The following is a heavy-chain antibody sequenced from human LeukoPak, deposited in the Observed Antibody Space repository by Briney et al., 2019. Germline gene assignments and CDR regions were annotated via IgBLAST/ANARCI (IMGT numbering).Heavy chain of an antibody. CDR2: ISAYNGNT. D-gene: IGHD2-2*01. Sequence: GASVKVSCKATGYTFTSYGISWVRQAPGQGLEWMGWISAYNGNTNYAQKLQGRVTMTTDTSTSTAYMELRSLRSDDTAVYYCARVGSIVVVPAADFDFDYWGQGTLVTVSS. CDR3: ARVGSIVVVPAADFDFDY. V-gene: IGHV1-18*01. CDR1: GYTFTSYG. J-gene: IGHJ4*02.